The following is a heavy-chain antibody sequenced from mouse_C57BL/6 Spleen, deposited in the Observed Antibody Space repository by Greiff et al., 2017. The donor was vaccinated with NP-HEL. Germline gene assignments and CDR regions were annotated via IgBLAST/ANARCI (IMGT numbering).Heavy chain of an antibody. Sequence: EVQVVESGGGLVQPGGSMKLSCAASGFTFSDAWMDWVRQSPAKGLEWVAEIRNNANNHATYSAESVKGRFTISRDDSQSSVYLQMNSLRAEDTGIYYCTVVEDWYFDVWGTGTTVTVSS. CDR1: GFTFSDAW. CDR2: IRNNANNHAT. D-gene: IGHD1-1*01. CDR3: TVVEDWYFDV. V-gene: IGHV6-6*01. J-gene: IGHJ1*03.